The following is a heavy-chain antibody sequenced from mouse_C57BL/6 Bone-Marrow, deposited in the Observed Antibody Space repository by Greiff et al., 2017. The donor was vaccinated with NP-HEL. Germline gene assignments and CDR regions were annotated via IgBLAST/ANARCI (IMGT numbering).Heavy chain of an antibody. CDR1: GYAFSSSW. D-gene: IGHD3-2*02. CDR2: IYPGDGDT. V-gene: IGHV1-82*01. J-gene: IGHJ3*01. CDR3: ARDSSGPY. Sequence: VKVVESGPELVKPGASVKISCKASGYAFSSSWMNWVKQRPGKGLEWIGRIYPGDGDTNYNGKFKGKATLTADKSSSTAYMQLSSLTSEDSAVYFCARDSSGPYWGQGTLVTVSA.